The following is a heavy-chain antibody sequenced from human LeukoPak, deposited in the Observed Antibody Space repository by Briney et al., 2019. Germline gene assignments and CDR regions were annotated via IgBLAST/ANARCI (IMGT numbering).Heavy chain of an antibody. D-gene: IGHD6-13*01. CDR2: IYTGGSP. CDR3: ARGAATGPTLGLDY. CDR1: GFTVSSNY. Sequence: PGGSLRLSCVASGFTVSSNYMTWVRQAPGKGLEWVSVIYTGGSPYYADSVKGRFTIPRDISKNTVYLQMNSLRAEDTAVYYCARGAATGPTLGLDYWGQGTLVTVSS. J-gene: IGHJ4*02. V-gene: IGHV3-53*01.